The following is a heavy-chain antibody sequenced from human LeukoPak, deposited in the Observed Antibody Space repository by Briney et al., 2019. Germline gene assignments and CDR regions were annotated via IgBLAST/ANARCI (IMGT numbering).Heavy chain of an antibody. D-gene: IGHD2-21*01. Sequence: GGSLRLSCAASGFTFSNYAMSWVRQAPGKGLEWLSTISGSGGSTYYADSVKGRFTISRDNFKNTVYLQMKGLRVKATAVYYCAKGLSAAGDYYFDYWGQGALVTVSS. J-gene: IGHJ4*02. CDR2: ISGSGGST. V-gene: IGHV3-23*01. CDR1: GFTFSNYA. CDR3: AKGLSAAGDYYFDY.